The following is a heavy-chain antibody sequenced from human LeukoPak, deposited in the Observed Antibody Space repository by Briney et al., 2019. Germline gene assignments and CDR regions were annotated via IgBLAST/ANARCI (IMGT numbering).Heavy chain of an antibody. Sequence: GRSLRLSCAASGFTFSSYAMHWVRQAPGKGLEWVAVISYDGSNKYYADSVMGRFTISRDNSKNTLYLQMNSLRAEDTAVYYCAKDGSGWYVYYYYGMDVWGQGTTVTVSS. CDR2: ISYDGSNK. J-gene: IGHJ6*02. D-gene: IGHD6-19*01. CDR3: AKDGSGWYVYYYYGMDV. CDR1: GFTFSSYA. V-gene: IGHV3-30*04.